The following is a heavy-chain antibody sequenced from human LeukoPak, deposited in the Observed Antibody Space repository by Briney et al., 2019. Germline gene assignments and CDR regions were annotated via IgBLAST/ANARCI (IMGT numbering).Heavy chain of an antibody. CDR2: IYSGGST. J-gene: IGHJ4*02. D-gene: IGHD3-22*01. Sequence: PGGSLRLSCAASGFTVSSNYMSWVRQAPGKGLEWVSVIYSGGSTYYADSVRGRFTISRDNSKNTLYLQMNSLRAEDTAVYYCAKDYYDSSGYLFDYWGQGTLVIVSS. V-gene: IGHV3-66*02. CDR1: GFTVSSNY. CDR3: AKDYYDSSGYLFDY.